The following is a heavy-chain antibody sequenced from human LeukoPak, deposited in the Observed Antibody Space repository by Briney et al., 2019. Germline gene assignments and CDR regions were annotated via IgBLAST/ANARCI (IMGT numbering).Heavy chain of an antibody. D-gene: IGHD3-22*01. J-gene: IGHJ5*02. CDR3: AKGSSGYFVDL. V-gene: IGHV3-23*01. CDR2: ISNDGGGT. Sequence: PGGSLRLSCAASGFIFNNYGLIWVRQAPGKGLEWVSAISNDGGGTNYADFVKGRFTISRDNSKNTLFLRMNSLRAEVTALYYCAKGSSGYFVDLWGQGTLVTVSS. CDR1: GFIFNNYG.